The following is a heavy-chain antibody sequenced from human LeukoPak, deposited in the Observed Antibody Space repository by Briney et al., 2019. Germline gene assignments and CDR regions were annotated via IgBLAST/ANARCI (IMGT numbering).Heavy chain of an antibody. CDR1: GFTVSSNY. J-gene: IGHJ6*02. V-gene: IGHV3-66*02. CDR2: IYSGGST. CDR3: ARVYYYYYYGMDV. Sequence: GGSLRLSCAASGFTVSSNYMSWVRQAPGKGLEWVSVIYSGGSTYYAVSVKGRFTISRDNSKNTLYLQMNSLRAEDTAVYYCARVYYYYYYGMDVWGQGTTVTVSS.